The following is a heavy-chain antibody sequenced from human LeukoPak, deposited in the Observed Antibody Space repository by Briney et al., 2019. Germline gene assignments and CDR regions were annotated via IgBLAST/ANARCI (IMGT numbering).Heavy chain of an antibody. V-gene: IGHV3-30*01. Sequence: PGRSLRLSCAASGFTFSSHAMHWVRQAPGKGLEWVAVISYDGSNKYYADSVKGRFTISRDNSKNTLYLQMNSLRAEDTDVYYCARAFAEYCTNGVCSDWFDPWGQGTLVTVSS. J-gene: IGHJ5*02. CDR3: ARAFAEYCTNGVCSDWFDP. D-gene: IGHD2-8*01. CDR2: ISYDGSNK. CDR1: GFTFSSHA.